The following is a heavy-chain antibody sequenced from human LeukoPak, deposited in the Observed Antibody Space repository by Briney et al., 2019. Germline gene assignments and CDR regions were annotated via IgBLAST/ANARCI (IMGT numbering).Heavy chain of an antibody. J-gene: IGHJ4*02. CDR3: ARVAPHRRLSSGWYYFDY. CDR2: IIPIFGTT. D-gene: IGHD6-19*01. CDR1: GGTFSSYA. Sequence: SVKVSCKASGGTFSSYAISWVRQAPGQGLEWMGGIIPIFGTTNYTEKFQGRVTITADESTSTAYMELSSLRSEDTAVYYCARVAPHRRLSSGWYYFDYWGQGTLATVSS. V-gene: IGHV1-69*13.